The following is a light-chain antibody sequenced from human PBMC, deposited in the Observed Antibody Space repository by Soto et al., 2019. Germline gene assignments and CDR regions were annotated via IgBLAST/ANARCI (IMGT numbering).Light chain of an antibody. Sequence: QSALTQPRSASGSPGQSVTISCTGTSSDVGAYKFVSWYQQSPGKAPKLIIYDVTKRPTGVPDRFSGSKSGNTASLTVSGLQAEDEADYYCSSYAGNSNYVFGSGTKVTVL. CDR2: DVT. J-gene: IGLJ1*01. CDR1: SSDVGAYKF. V-gene: IGLV2-8*01. CDR3: SSYAGNSNYV.